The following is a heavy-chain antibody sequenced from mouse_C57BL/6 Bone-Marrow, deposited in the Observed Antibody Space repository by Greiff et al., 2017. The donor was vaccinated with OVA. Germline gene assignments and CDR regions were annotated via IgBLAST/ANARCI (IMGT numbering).Heavy chain of an antibody. CDR3: ARRGTGDFDY. V-gene: IGHV5-6*02. J-gene: IGHJ2*01. CDR2: ISSGGSYT. CDR1: GFTFSSYG. Sequence: DVKLVESGGDLVKPGGSLKLSCAASGFTFSSYGMSWVRQTPDKRLEWVATISSGGSYTYYPDSVKGRFTIPRDNAKNTLYLQMSSLMSEDTAMDYCARRGTGDFDYWGQGTTLTVSS. D-gene: IGHD3-3*01.